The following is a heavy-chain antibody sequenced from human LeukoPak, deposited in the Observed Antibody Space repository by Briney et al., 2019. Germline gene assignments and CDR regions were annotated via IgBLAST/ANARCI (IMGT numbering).Heavy chain of an antibody. CDR2: VNPKSGGI. CDR1: GYTFTDYY. J-gene: IGHJ5*02. D-gene: IGHD3-10*01. CDR3: ARVLVVRGLINWFDP. V-gene: IGHV1-2*02. Sequence: ASVRVSCKASGYTFTDYYIHWVRQAPGQGLEWMGWVNPKSGGIYYPPNFQGRLTMTRDTSITTAYMDLSGLRSDDTAVYYCARVLVVRGLINWFDPWGQGTLVTVSS.